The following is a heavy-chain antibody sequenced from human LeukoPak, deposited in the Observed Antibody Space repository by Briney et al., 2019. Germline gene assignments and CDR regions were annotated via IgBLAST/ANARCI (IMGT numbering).Heavy chain of an antibody. CDR2: ISSSSSYL. J-gene: IGHJ4*02. D-gene: IGHD2-15*01. Sequence: GGSLSLNCAVYGLTFGSYNMNWIRKAPGKGLEWVYSISSSSSYLYYAASVKGRFTISRDNPKNSLYLQTNSLRAEDTAVYYCAREGVVVVPYDFDYWGQGTLVTVSS. V-gene: IGHV3-21*01. CDR1: GLTFGSYN. CDR3: AREGVVVVPYDFDY.